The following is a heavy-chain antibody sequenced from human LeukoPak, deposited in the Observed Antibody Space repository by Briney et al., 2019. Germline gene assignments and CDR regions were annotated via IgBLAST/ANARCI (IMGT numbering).Heavy chain of an antibody. J-gene: IGHJ4*02. CDR2: ISYSGYT. CDR1: GGSVSSSTYY. Sequence: PSETLSLTCTVSGGSVSSSTYYWSWIRQPPGKGLEWLGFISYSGYTKYNPSLESRITISVDTSRNQFSLKLSSVTASDTALCYCARVNTVTAGVLWYFDYWGQGTLVTVSS. CDR3: ARVNTVTAGVLWYFDY. V-gene: IGHV4-61*01. D-gene: IGHD2-21*01.